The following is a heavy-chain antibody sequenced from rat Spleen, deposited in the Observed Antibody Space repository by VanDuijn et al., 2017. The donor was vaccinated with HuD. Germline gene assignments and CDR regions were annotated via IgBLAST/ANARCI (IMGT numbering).Heavy chain of an antibody. CDR1: GFAFSDHY. CDR3: ARHGRGKTTYYYVMDA. J-gene: IGHJ4*01. CDR2: IIYDGSKI. D-gene: IGHD4-5*01. Sequence: EVQLVESDGGLVQPGRSLKLSCAASGFAFSDHYVAWVRQGPTKGLEWVATIIYDGSKIYYRDSVKGRFTISRDNTKNTLYLQMDSLRSEDTATYYCARHGRGKTTYYYVMDAWGQGASVTVSS. V-gene: IGHV5-17*01.